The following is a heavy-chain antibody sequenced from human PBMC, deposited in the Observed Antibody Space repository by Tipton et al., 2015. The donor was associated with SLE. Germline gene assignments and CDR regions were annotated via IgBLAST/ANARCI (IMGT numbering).Heavy chain of an antibody. J-gene: IGHJ4*02. D-gene: IGHD6-6*01. CDR1: GYSISSGYY. CDR2: IYYSGST. Sequence: TLSLTCTVSGYSISSGYYWGWIRQPPGKGLEWIGSIYYSGSTYYNPSLKSRVTISVDTSKNQFSLKLSSVTAADTAVYYCARGRVVESIAAPGLDYWGQGTLVTVSS. CDR3: ARGRVVESIAAPGLDY. V-gene: IGHV4-38-2*02.